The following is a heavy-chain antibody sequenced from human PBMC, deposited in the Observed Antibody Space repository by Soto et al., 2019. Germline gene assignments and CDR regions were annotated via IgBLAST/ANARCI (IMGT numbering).Heavy chain of an antibody. V-gene: IGHV1-18*01. CDR2: ISAYNGNT. D-gene: IGHD5-18*01. Sequence: ASVKVSCKASGYTFTSYGISWVRQAPGRGLEWMGWISAYNGNTNYAQKLQGRVTMTTDTSTSTAYMELRSLRSDDTAVYYCARDPEPDVDTAMAPYYYYYYGMDVWGQGTTVTVSS. CDR3: ARDPEPDVDTAMAPYYYYYYGMDV. J-gene: IGHJ6*02. CDR1: GYTFTSYG.